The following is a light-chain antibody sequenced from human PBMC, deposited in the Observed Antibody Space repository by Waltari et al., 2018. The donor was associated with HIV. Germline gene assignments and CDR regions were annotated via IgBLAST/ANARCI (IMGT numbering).Light chain of an antibody. CDR3: QQYYTYPIT. CDR2: AAS. V-gene: IGKV1-8*01. J-gene: IGKJ5*01. CDR1: QAITGY. Sequence: AIRVTQSPSSVSASTGDRVTITCRARQAITGYLAWYQQKPGQAPKLLIYAASSLQSGVPSRFNASGSGTDFTLTISCLQSEDFATYYCQQYYTYPITFGQGTRLDIK.